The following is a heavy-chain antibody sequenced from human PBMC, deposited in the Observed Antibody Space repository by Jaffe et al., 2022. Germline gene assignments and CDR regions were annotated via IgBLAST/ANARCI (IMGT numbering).Heavy chain of an antibody. V-gene: IGHV4-61*02. Sequence: QVQLQESGPGLVKPSQTLSLTCTVSGGSISSGSYYWSWIRQPAGKGLEWIGRIYTSGSTNYNPSLKSRVTISVDTSKNQFSLKLSSVTAADTAVYYCAIFYCGGDCYSMATLNAFDIWGQGTMVTVSS. CDR1: GGSISSGSYY. J-gene: IGHJ3*02. CDR2: IYTSGST. CDR3: AIFYCGGDCYSMATLNAFDI. D-gene: IGHD2-21*02.